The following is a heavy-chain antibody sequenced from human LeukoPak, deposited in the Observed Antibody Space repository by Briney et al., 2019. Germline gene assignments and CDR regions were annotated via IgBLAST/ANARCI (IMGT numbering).Heavy chain of an antibody. CDR1: GFTFSSHG. V-gene: IGHV3-33*01. J-gene: IGHJ4*02. CDR3: ARGEDQLDY. Sequence: GRSLRLSCAASGFTFSSHGMHWVRQAPGKGLEWVAVIWYDGSNKYYADSVKGRFTISRDNSKNMVSLQMNRLRAEDTAVYYCARGEDQLDYWGQGTLATVSS. CDR2: IWYDGSNK.